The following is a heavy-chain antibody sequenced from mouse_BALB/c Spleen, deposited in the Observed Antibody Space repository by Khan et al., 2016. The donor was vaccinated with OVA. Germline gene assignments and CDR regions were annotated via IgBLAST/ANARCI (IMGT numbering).Heavy chain of an antibody. CDR3: ARGDDFFAY. CDR1: GYSFTLYY. D-gene: IGHD2-12*01. J-gene: IGHJ3*01. CDR2: VNPHTGGS. Sequence: EVQLQESGPDLVKPGASVKISCKASGYSFTLYYMTWVQQSHGKSLEWIGRVNPHTGGSDYNQEFKGKAILTVDKSSNTAYMELDSLTSEDSAVYYCARGDDFFAYWGQGTLVTVSA. V-gene: IGHV1-26*01.